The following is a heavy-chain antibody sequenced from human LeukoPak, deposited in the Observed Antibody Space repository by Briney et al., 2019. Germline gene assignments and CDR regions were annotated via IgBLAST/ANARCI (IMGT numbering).Heavy chain of an antibody. CDR1: GFTFSTYE. V-gene: IGHV3-48*03. D-gene: IGHD3-22*01. Sequence: PGGSLRLSCAASGFTFSTYEMNWVRQAPGKGLEWVSYISSSGSTIYYADSVKGRFTISRDNAKNSLYLQMNSLRAEDTALYYCARVDPYYYDSSDFYYFDYWGQGTLVTVSS. CDR2: ISSSGSTI. CDR3: ARVDPYYYDSSDFYYFDY. J-gene: IGHJ4*02.